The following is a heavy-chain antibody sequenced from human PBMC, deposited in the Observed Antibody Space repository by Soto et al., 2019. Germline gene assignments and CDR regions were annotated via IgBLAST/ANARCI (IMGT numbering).Heavy chain of an antibody. J-gene: IGHJ2*01. D-gene: IGHD3-10*01. CDR2: MNPNSANT. Sequence: QVQLVQSGAEVKKPGASVKVSCKASGYTFINNDINWVRQATGQGLEWMGWMNPNSANTGYAQKFQGRVTMTRDTSTSKAYMELSSLKSEDTAVYYCTRRGGGDWYFDLWGRGPLVTVSS. CDR3: TRRGGGDWYFDL. CDR1: GYTFINND. V-gene: IGHV1-8*01.